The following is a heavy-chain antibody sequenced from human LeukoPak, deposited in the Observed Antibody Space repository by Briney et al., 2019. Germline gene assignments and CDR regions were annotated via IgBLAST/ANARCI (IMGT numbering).Heavy chain of an antibody. Sequence: GGSLRLSCAASGVTFSSYTMNWVRQAPGKGLEWVSSISSSSNYIYYADSVKGRFTIPRDNAKNSLYLQMNSLRAEDTAVYYCARDAPLPDFWGQGTLVTVSS. V-gene: IGHV3-21*01. D-gene: IGHD1-26*01. CDR3: ARDAPLPDF. CDR1: GVTFSSYT. J-gene: IGHJ4*02. CDR2: ISSSSNYI.